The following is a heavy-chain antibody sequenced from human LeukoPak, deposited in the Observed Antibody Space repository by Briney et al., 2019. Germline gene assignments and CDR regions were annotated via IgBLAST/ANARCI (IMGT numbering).Heavy chain of an antibody. V-gene: IGHV1-69*13. D-gene: IGHD2-2*01. Sequence: EASVKVSCKASGGTFSSYAISWVRQAPGQGLEWMGGIIPIFGTANYAQKFQGRVTITADESTSTAYMELSSLRSEDTAVYYCARDKFDIVEAPAASRSDAFDIWGQGTMVTVSS. CDR3: ARDKFDIVEAPAASRSDAFDI. CDR1: GGTFSSYA. J-gene: IGHJ3*02. CDR2: IIPIFGTA.